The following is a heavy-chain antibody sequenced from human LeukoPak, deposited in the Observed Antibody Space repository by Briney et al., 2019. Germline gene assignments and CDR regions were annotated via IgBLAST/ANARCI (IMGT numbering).Heavy chain of an antibody. D-gene: IGHD3-22*01. Sequence: SETLSLTCTVSGGSISSYYWSWIRQPAGKGLEWIGRIYTSGSTYYNPSLKSRVTISVDTSKNQFSLKLSSVTAADTAVYYCARGYDSSGYRYWGQGTLVTVSS. CDR2: IYTSGST. V-gene: IGHV4-4*07. CDR3: ARGYDSSGYRY. J-gene: IGHJ4*02. CDR1: GGSISSYY.